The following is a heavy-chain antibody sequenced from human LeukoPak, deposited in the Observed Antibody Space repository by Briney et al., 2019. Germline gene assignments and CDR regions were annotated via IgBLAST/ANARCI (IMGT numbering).Heavy chain of an antibody. CDR1: GYTFTSYG. CDR2: ISAYNGNT. CDR3: ARESYSSSWYVVNYYYYYMDV. Sequence: ASVKVSCKASGYTFTSYGISWVRQAPGQGLEWMGWISAYNGNTNYAQKLQGRVTMTTDTSTSTAYMELRSLRSDDTAVYYCARESYSSSWYVVNYYYYYMDVWGKGTTVTVSS. D-gene: IGHD6-13*01. V-gene: IGHV1-18*01. J-gene: IGHJ6*03.